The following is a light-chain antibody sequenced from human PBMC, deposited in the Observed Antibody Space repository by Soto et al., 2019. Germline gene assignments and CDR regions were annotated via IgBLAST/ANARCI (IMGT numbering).Light chain of an antibody. V-gene: IGLV2-11*01. CDR3: CSYVGGDTLI. CDR2: DVS. CDR1: SIDVGGSNY. J-gene: IGLJ1*01. Sequence: QSALTQPRSVSGSPGQSVTISCTGPSIDVGGSNYVSWYQQHPGKAPKLMIYDVSERPSGVPDRFSGSKSGDTASLTISGLQAEDEADYYCCSYVGGDTLIFGSGTKVTVL.